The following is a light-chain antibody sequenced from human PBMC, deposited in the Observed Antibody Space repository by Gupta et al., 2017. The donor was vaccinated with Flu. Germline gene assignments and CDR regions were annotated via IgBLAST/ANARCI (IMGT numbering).Light chain of an antibody. Sequence: DVVMSQSPVSLSVTLGQAASISCRSSQSLVYKHGITYLTWFQQRTGRSPRRIIYQVSKRDYRGTDRFSDNREFNDFALESSRGETNDGGIYSYKRHKPPWTFGQGT. J-gene: IGKJ2*02. CDR3: KRHKPPWT. CDR2: QVS. CDR1: QSLVYKHGITY. V-gene: IGKV2-30*01.